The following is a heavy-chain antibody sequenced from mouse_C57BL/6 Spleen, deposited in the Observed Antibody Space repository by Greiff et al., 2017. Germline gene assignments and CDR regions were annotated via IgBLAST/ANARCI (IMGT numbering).Heavy chain of an antibody. CDR2: ISSGGSYT. J-gene: IGHJ2*01. Sequence: EVMLVESGGDLVKPGGSLKLSCAASGFTFSSYGMSWVRQTPDKRLEWVATISSGGSYTYYPDSVKGRFTITRDTASNTPYLQISSLKSEDTAMSFYACPDCYGSSFFDYWGQGTTLTVSS. D-gene: IGHD1-1*01. V-gene: IGHV5-6*01. CDR3: ACPDCYGSSFFDY. CDR1: GFTFSSYG.